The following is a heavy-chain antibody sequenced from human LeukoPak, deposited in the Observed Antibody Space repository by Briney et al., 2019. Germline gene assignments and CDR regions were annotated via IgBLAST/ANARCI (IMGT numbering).Heavy chain of an antibody. J-gene: IGHJ6*02. D-gene: IGHD6-13*01. CDR1: GFTVSSNY. V-gene: IGHV3-7*01. Sequence: GGSLRLSCAGSGFTVSSNYMSWVRQAPGKGLEWVANIKQDGSEKYYVDSVKGRFTISRDNAKNSLYLQMNSLRAEDTAVYYCARDLGSSSRYYYYGMDVWGQGTTVTVSS. CDR2: IKQDGSEK. CDR3: ARDLGSSSRYYYYGMDV.